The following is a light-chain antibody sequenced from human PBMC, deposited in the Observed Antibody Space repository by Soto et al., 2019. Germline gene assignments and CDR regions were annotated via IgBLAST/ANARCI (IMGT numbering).Light chain of an antibody. CDR1: QSINTN. J-gene: IGKJ4*01. CDR3: QQYGSSPLT. CDR2: GAS. Sequence: PGRRDTLYCRASQSINTNLAWYQQKPGQAPRLLIYGASSRATGIPDRFSGSGSGTDFTLTISRLEPEDFAVYYCQQYGSSPLTFGGGTKVDIK. V-gene: IGKV3-20*01.